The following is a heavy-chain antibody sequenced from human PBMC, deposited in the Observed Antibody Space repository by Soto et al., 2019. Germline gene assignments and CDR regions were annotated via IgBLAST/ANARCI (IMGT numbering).Heavy chain of an antibody. CDR1: GYTFTSYA. V-gene: IGHV1-3*01. Sequence: ASVKVSCKASGYTFTSYAMHWVRQAPGQRLEWMGWINAGNGNTKYSQKFQGRVTITRDTSASTAYIELSSLRSEDTAVYYCASLGYCTNGVCPGGYYYYMDVWGKGTTVTAP. CDR2: INAGNGNT. CDR3: ASLGYCTNGVCPGGYYYYMDV. J-gene: IGHJ6*03. D-gene: IGHD2-8*01.